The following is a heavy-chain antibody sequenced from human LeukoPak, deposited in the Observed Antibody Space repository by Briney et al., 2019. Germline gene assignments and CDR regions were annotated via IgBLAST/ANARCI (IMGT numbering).Heavy chain of an antibody. CDR2: ISAYNSNT. CDR1: GYTFTSHG. CDR3: ARIAVTAYYFDY. Sequence: ASVKVSCKASGYTFTSHGISWVRQAPGQGLEWMGWISAYNSNTNYAQKLQGRVIMTTDTSTSTACIELRSLRSDDTAVYYCARIAVTAYYFDYWGQGTLVTVSS. D-gene: IGHD6-19*01. V-gene: IGHV1-18*04. J-gene: IGHJ4*02.